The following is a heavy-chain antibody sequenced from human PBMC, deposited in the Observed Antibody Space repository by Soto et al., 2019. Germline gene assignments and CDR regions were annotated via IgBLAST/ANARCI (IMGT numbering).Heavy chain of an antibody. J-gene: IGHJ6*02. Sequence: PGGSLRLSCAASGFTFSSYGMHWVRQAPGKGLEWVAVISYDGSNKYYADSVKGRFTISRDNSKNTLYLQMNSLRAEDTAVYYCAKDLPRSGWNYYYGMDVWGQGTTVTVSS. CDR3: AKDLPRSGWNYYYGMDV. D-gene: IGHD6-19*01. V-gene: IGHV3-30*18. CDR2: ISYDGSNK. CDR1: GFTFSSYG.